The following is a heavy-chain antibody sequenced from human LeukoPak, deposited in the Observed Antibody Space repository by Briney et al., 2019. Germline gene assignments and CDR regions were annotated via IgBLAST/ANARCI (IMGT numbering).Heavy chain of an antibody. CDR1: GFTFSSYE. CDR2: ISSSGSTI. CDR3: AKSGGFTYSGSYFDY. Sequence: GGSLRLSCAASGFTFSSYEMNWVRLAPGKGLEWVSYISSSGSTIYYADSVKGRFTISRDNSKNTLYLQMNSLRAEDAAVYYCAKSGGFTYSGSYFDYWGQGTLVTVSS. J-gene: IGHJ4*02. V-gene: IGHV3-48*03. D-gene: IGHD1-26*01.